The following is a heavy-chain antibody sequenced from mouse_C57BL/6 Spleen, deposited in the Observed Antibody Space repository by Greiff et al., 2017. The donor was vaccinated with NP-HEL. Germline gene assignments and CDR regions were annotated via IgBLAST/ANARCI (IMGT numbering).Heavy chain of an antibody. V-gene: IGHV3-6*01. CDR1: GYSITSGYY. CDR3: ARIRYFDV. CDR2: ISYDGSN. J-gene: IGHJ1*03. Sequence: DVHLQESGPGLVKPSQSLSLTCSVTGYSITSGYYWNWIRQFPGNKLEWMGYISYDGSNNYNPSLKNRISITRDTSKNQFFLKLNSVTTEDTATYYCARIRYFDVWGTGTTVTVSS.